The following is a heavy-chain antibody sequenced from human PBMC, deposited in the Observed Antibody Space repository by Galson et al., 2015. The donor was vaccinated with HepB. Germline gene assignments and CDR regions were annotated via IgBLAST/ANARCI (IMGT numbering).Heavy chain of an antibody. J-gene: IGHJ5*02. CDR1: GYTFTSYG. Sequence: SCKASGYTFTSYGISWVRQAPGQGLEWMGWISAYNGNTNYAQKLQGRVTMTTDTSTSTAYMELRSLRSDDTAVYYCARDVVENDYGDYVIDPWGQGTLVTVSS. D-gene: IGHD4-17*01. CDR2: ISAYNGNT. V-gene: IGHV1-18*04. CDR3: ARDVVENDYGDYVIDP.